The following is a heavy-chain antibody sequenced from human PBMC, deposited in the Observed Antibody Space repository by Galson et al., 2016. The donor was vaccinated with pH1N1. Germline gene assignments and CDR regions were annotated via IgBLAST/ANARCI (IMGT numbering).Heavy chain of an antibody. Sequence: QSGAEVKKPGESLKISCKGTGYSFSTYWIAWVRQMPGEGLEWMGIIYPGDSDTRYSPSFQGQVTISADKSISAAYLQWSSLQASDTAMYFCARLGIPATIDYHYHMDVWGGTTVTVSS. CDR2: IYPGDSDT. CDR1: GYSFSTYW. D-gene: IGHD2-2*01. CDR3: ARLGIPATIDYHYHMDV. J-gene: IGHJ6*03. V-gene: IGHV5-51*01.